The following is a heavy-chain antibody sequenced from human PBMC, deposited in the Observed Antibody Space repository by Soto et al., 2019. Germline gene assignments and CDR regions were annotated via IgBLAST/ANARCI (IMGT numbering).Heavy chain of an antibody. CDR1: GGSISSGDFY. CDR3: AGLSLSLGVYPPLESGDPRPGVGY. Sequence: QVQLQESGPGLVKPSQTLSLACTVSGGSISSGDFYWSWFRQPPGKGLEWIGYIYYTGSTYHNPSLKSRFFLSVDTSKNQFSLELNSVTAADTAVYYCAGLSLSLGVYPPLESGDPRPGVGYWGQGTLVTVSS. CDR2: IYYTGST. D-gene: IGHD2-8*01. J-gene: IGHJ4*02. V-gene: IGHV4-30-4*01.